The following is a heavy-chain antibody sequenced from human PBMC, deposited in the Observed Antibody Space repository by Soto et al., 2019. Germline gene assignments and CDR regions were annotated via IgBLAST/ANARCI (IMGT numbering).Heavy chain of an antibody. D-gene: IGHD4-17*01. Sequence: QVQLVESGGGEVQPGRSLTFSCAASGFTFSTYGMHWVRQTPGKGLVWVAVISYDGTNKFYSDSVKGRFTISRDNIKNTLTLQRNRLRADDTAVYSCAKDLQSYGDYDYYCYGMDVWGLGTRVTVSS. J-gene: IGHJ6*02. CDR2: ISYDGTNK. CDR3: AKDLQSYGDYDYYCYGMDV. CDR1: GFTFSTYG. V-gene: IGHV3-30*18.